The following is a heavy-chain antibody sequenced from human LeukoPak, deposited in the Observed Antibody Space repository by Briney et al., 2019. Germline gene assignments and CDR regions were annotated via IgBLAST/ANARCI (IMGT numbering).Heavy chain of an antibody. CDR1: GFTLRSYA. CDR2: ISVSGGSS. D-gene: IGHD6-19*01. V-gene: IGHV3-23*01. J-gene: IGHJ3*02. Sequence: GGSLRLSCAASGFTLRSYAMSWVCQAPGKRLGWVSAISVSGGSSYYADSVMGRFTISRDNSKNTLYLQINSLRGEDTAVYYCAKRRDSSGWYRAFDIWGQGTMVTVSS. CDR3: AKRRDSSGWYRAFDI.